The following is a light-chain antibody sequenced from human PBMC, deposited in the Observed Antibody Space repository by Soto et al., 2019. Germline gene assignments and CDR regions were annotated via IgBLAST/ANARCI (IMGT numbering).Light chain of an antibody. CDR2: EVS. J-gene: IGLJ1*01. Sequence: QSALTQPASVSGSPGQSITISCIGTSSDVGGYNYVSWYQQHPDKAPKLMIYEVSYRPSGVSNRFSGSKSGNTASLTISGRQPEDEADYYCSSYTTSNTLVFGTGPKLTVL. CDR1: SSDVGGYNY. V-gene: IGLV2-14*01. CDR3: SSYTTSNTLV.